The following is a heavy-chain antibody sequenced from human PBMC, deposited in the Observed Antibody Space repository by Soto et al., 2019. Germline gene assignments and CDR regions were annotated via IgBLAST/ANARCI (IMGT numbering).Heavy chain of an antibody. D-gene: IGHD6-19*01. CDR3: ARARLGYSSGSLLGPFDY. Sequence: QVQLVESGGGLVKPGGSLRLSCAASGFTFSDYYMSWIRQATGKRLEWVSYISSSGSTIYYADSVKGRFTISRDNAKNSLYLQMNSLRAEDTALYYCARARLGYSSGSLLGPFDYWGQGTLVTVSS. J-gene: IGHJ4*02. CDR2: ISSSGSTI. V-gene: IGHV3-11*01. CDR1: GFTFSDYY.